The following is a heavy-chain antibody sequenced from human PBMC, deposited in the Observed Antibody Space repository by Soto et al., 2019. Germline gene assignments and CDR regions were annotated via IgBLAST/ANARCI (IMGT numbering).Heavy chain of an antibody. V-gene: IGHV1-2*04. CDR1: GYTFIGYY. J-gene: IGHJ5*02. CDR2: INSHTGAP. CDR3: AKARGVSISRLLTWFHP. D-gene: IGHD2-2*01. Sequence: ASVKVSCKASGYTFIGYYIHWIRQAPGQGLGCMGYINSHTGAPTYAQKFKGSVTMTRDTTLRTAYLELKTLTSNDTAVYYCAKARGVSISRLLTWFHPWDQGTLVTVSS.